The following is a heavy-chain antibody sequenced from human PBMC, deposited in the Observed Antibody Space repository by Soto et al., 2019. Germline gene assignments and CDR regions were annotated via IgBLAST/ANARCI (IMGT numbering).Heavy chain of an antibody. J-gene: IGHJ6*03. CDR3: AKDNNRDYYYYYYMDV. Sequence: GGSLRLSCAASGFTFSSYGMHWVRQAPGKGLEWVAVISYDGSNKYYADSVKGRFTISRDNSKNTLYLQMNSLRAEDTAVYYCAKDNNRDYYYYYYMDVWGKGTTVTVSS. D-gene: IGHD3-10*01. CDR2: ISYDGSNK. CDR1: GFTFSSYG. V-gene: IGHV3-30*18.